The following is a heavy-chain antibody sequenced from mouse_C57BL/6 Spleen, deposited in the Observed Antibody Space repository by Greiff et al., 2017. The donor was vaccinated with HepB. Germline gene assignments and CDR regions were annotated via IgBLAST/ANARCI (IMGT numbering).Heavy chain of an antibody. CDR2: IDPSDSET. Sequence: VQLQQPGAELVRPGSSVKLSCKASGYTFTSYWMHWVKQRPIQGLEWIGNIDPSDSETHYNQKFKDKATLTVDKSSSTAYMQLSSLTSEDSAVYYCAIPGDYSNYVVFDVWGTGTTVTVSS. V-gene: IGHV1-52*01. D-gene: IGHD2-5*01. J-gene: IGHJ1*03. CDR1: GYTFTSYW. CDR3: AIPGDYSNYVVFDV.